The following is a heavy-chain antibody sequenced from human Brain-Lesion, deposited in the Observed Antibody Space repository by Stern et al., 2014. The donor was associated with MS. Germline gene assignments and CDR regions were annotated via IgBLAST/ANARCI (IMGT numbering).Heavy chain of an antibody. D-gene: IGHD2/OR15-2a*01. CDR2: IRNKANSYST. Sequence: EMQLVESGGGLVQPGGSLRLSCAASGFTFSDHFIAWVRQAPGKGLEWVGRIRNKANSYSTEYAASVKGRFTFSRDDSKNSLFVQMNSLRIEDTAIYYCARDNKVYGIDVLGQGTSVTVSS. CDR1: GFTFSDHF. J-gene: IGHJ6*02. V-gene: IGHV3-72*01. CDR3: ARDNKVYGIDV.